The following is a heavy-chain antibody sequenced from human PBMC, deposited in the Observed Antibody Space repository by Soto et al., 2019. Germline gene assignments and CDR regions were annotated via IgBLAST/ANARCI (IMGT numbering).Heavy chain of an antibody. V-gene: IGHV3-30-3*01. CDR1: GFTFSNYA. J-gene: IGHJ4*02. CDR2: ISYDGSQT. CDR3: ARSRVAFWSGPEAFDF. D-gene: IGHD3-3*01. Sequence: PGGSLRLSCAASGFTFSNYAMHWVRQAPGKGLEWVSVISYDGSQTNYADSVKGRFTISRDNADNTLYLQMNDLRAEDTTVYYCARSRVAFWSGPEAFDFWGQGTLVTVSS.